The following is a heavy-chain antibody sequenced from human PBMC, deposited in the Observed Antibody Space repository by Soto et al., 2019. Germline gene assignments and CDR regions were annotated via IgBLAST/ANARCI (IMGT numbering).Heavy chain of an antibody. J-gene: IGHJ6*03. CDR3: ARAQRVVAATHYYYYMDV. D-gene: IGHD2-15*01. Sequence: ASVKVSCKASGYTFTSYDINWVRQATGQGLEWMGWMNPNSGNTGYAQKFQGRVTMTRNTSISTAYMELSSLRSEDTAVCYCARAQRVVAATHYYYYMDVWGKGTTVTVSS. CDR2: MNPNSGNT. CDR1: GYTFTSYD. V-gene: IGHV1-8*01.